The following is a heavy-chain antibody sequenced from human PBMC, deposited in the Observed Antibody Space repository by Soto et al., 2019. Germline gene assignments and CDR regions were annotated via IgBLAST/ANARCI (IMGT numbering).Heavy chain of an antibody. CDR2: ISGSGGST. CDR1: GFTFSSYA. D-gene: IGHD6-13*01. J-gene: IGHJ4*02. Sequence: EVQLLESGGGLVQPGGSLRLSCAASGFTFSSYAMSWVRQAPGKGLEWVSAISGSGGSTYYADSVKGRFTSSRDNSKNTLYLQMNSLRAEDTAVYHCAKDRVPYSSSWYQSGDYWGQGTLVTVSS. CDR3: AKDRVPYSSSWYQSGDY. V-gene: IGHV3-23*01.